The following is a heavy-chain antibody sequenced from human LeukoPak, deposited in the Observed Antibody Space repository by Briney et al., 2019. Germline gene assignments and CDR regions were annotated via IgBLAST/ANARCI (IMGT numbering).Heavy chain of an antibody. J-gene: IGHJ6*03. V-gene: IGHV3-49*04. Sequence: GGSLRLSCTASGFTFGDYAMSWVRQAPGKGLEWVGFIRSKAYGGTTEYAASVKGRFTISRDDSKSIAYLQMNSLKTEDTAVYYCTRVHLQIVIYYYYYMDAWGQGTLVTVSS. CDR2: IRSKAYGGTT. D-gene: IGHD2/OR15-2a*01. CDR1: GFTFGDYA. CDR3: TRVHLQIVIYYYYYMDA.